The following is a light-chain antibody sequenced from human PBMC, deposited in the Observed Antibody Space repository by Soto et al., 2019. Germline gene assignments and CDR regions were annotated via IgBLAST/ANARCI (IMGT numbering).Light chain of an antibody. CDR1: QKIGRW. V-gene: IGKV1-5*01. Sequence: DIQMTQSPSTLSASVGDSVTITCRASQKIGRWLAWYQQKPGKAPGLLIYDASTLQSGVPSRFSGSGSGTEFTLNITSLQADDFATYYCQQYNHYSSNTFGRVTKLEI. CDR2: DAS. CDR3: QQYNHYSSNT. J-gene: IGKJ2*01.